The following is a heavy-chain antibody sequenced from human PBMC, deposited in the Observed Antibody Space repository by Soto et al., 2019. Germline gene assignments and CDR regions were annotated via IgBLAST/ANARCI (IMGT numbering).Heavy chain of an antibody. J-gene: IGHJ6*02. CDR2: IYYGGST. V-gene: IGHV4-59*12. Sequence: SETLSLTCTVSGGSFSPNYWSWIRQPPGKGLEWIGYIYYGGSTYYNPSLQSRVTISVDRSKNQFSLKLSSVTAADTAVYYCARSMTTVTTNHYYYYYGMDVWGQGTTVTVSS. D-gene: IGHD4-17*01. CDR1: GGSFSPNY. CDR3: ARSMTTVTTNHYYYYYGMDV.